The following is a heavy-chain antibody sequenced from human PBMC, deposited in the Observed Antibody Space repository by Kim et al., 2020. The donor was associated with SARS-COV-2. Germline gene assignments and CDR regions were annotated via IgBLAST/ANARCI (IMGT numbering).Heavy chain of an antibody. J-gene: IGHJ3*01. CDR1: GSSIGIGYY. Sequence: SETLSLTCTVSGSSIGIGYYWGWIRQFPGRGLEWVSSISHTGNTYYKPSLKSRVIISVDTSKREVSLNLTSVTAADTAVYYCARKVISSWFNFDVWGQGRMVTVSS. D-gene: IGHD2-21*01. CDR2: ISHTGNT. V-gene: IGHV4-38-2*02. CDR3: ARKVISSWFNFDV.